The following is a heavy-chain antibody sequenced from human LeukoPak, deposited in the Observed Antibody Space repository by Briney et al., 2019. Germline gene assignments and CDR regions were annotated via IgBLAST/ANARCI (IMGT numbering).Heavy chain of an antibody. V-gene: IGHV1-8*01. D-gene: IGHD3-22*01. CDR3: AGAPIDSENSAYYSDFDY. J-gene: IGHJ4*02. CDR2: MNPNSGST. CDR1: GYTFTNYD. Sequence: ASVKVSCKASGYTFTNYDIIWVRQATGQGLEWMGWMNPNSGSTGYAQKFQDRITVTRDTSISTAYMELSSLRSEDTAVYYCAGAPIDSENSAYYSDFDYWGQGTLVTVSS.